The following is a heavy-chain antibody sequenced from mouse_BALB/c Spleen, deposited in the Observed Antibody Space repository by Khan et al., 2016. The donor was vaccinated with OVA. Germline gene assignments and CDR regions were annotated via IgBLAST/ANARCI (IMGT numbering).Heavy chain of an antibody. CDR1: GYTFTSFW. CDR3: TRDKIDY. Sequence: QVQLQQSGAELAKPGASVKMSCKASGYTFTSFWMLWVKQRPGQGLEWIGYINPTSGYTDYNEKFKDRATLSADKSSSTAYMQLSSLTSEDSAVYCCTRDKIDYWGQGTTLTVSA. CDR2: INPTSGYT. J-gene: IGHJ2*01. V-gene: IGHV1-7*01.